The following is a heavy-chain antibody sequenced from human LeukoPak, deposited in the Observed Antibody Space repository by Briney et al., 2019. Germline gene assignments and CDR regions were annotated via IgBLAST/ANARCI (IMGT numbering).Heavy chain of an antibody. Sequence: GGSLRLSCAASGFTFSSYWMSWVRQAPGKGLEWVANIKQDGSEKYYVDSVKGRFTISRDNSKNTLYLQMNSLRAEDTAVYYCARGPTIFGVVINYYYYGMDVWGQGTTVTVSS. J-gene: IGHJ6*02. CDR2: IKQDGSEK. CDR3: ARGPTIFGVVINYYYYGMDV. V-gene: IGHV3-7*01. CDR1: GFTFSSYW. D-gene: IGHD3-3*01.